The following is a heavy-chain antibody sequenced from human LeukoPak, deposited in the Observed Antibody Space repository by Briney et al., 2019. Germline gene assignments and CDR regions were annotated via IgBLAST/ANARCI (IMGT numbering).Heavy chain of an antibody. Sequence: PSETLSLTCAVYGESLNSYYWSWVRQPPGEGLEWIGEIYESGTTEYNPSLKSRVTISMAPSKQQFSLSLSSVTAADTAVYYCARGAWATRLGSWGLGTLVIVSS. J-gene: IGHJ4*02. V-gene: IGHV4-34*01. CDR3: ARGAWATRLGS. CDR2: IYESGTT. D-gene: IGHD2-15*01. CDR1: GESLNSYY.